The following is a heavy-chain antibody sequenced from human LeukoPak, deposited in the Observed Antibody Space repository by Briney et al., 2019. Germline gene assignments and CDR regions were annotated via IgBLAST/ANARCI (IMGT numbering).Heavy chain of an antibody. Sequence: PSETLSLTCAVSGYSISSGYYWGWIRQPPGKGLEYIGSIYHSGSTYYNPSLKSRVTISVDTSKNQFSLKLSSVTAADTAVYYCARDPLGKYGDYPAEYFQCWDQGTLVTVSS. CDR1: GYSISSGYY. CDR3: ARDPLGKYGDYPAEYFQC. J-gene: IGHJ1*01. CDR2: IYHSGST. V-gene: IGHV4-38-2*02. D-gene: IGHD4-17*01.